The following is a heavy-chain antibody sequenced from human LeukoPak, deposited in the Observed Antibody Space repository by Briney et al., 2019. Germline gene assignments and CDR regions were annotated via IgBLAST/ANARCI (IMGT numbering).Heavy chain of an antibody. CDR2: IRYDGSNK. CDR3: AKNYYDSSGYYWGAPGAFDI. Sequence: GRSLRLSCAASGFTFSSYGMHWVRQAPGKGLEWVAFIRYDGSNKYYADSVKGRFTISRDNSKNTLYLQMNSLRAEDTAVYYCAKNYYDSSGYYWGAPGAFDIWGQGTMVTVSS. V-gene: IGHV3-30*02. D-gene: IGHD3-22*01. CDR1: GFTFSSYG. J-gene: IGHJ3*02.